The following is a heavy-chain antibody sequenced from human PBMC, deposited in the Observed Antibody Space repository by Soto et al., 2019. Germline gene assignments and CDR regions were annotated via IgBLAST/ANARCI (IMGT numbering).Heavy chain of an antibody. CDR3: ARDLRGTVTPF. D-gene: IGHD4-17*01. V-gene: IGHV3-66*01. CDR1: GFTVSSNY. J-gene: IGHJ3*01. CDR2: IYSGGST. Sequence: GGSLRLSCAASGFTVSSNYMSWVRQAPGKGLEWVSVIYSGGSTYYADSVKGRFTISRDKSKNTLYLQMNSLRAEDTAVYYCARDLRGTVTPFWGQGTMVTVSS.